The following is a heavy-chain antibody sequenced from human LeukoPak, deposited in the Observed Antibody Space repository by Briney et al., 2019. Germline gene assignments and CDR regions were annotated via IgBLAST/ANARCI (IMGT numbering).Heavy chain of an antibody. CDR3: ARLVDYYYYMDV. CDR2: IKQDGREK. J-gene: IGHJ6*03. Sequence: GGSLRLSCPASGCTFSSYWMSWVRQAPGKGVDGVANIKQDGREKYYVDSVKGRFTISRDNAKNSLYMQMHSLRAEDAAVYYCARLVDYYYYMDVWGKGTTVTVSS. CDR1: GCTFSSYW. V-gene: IGHV3-7*01.